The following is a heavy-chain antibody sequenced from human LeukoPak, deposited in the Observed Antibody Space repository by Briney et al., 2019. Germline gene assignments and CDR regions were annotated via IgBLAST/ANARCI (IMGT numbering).Heavy chain of an antibody. J-gene: IGHJ5*02. D-gene: IGHD1-26*01. Sequence: GRSLRLSCAASGFTFSSYAMHWVRQAPGKGLERVAVISYDGSNKYYADSVKGRFTISRDNSKNTLYLQMNSLRAEDTAVYYCTGGSYFLSWFDPWGQGTLVTVSS. CDR2: ISYDGSNK. CDR3: TGGSYFLSWFDP. V-gene: IGHV3-30-3*01. CDR1: GFTFSSYA.